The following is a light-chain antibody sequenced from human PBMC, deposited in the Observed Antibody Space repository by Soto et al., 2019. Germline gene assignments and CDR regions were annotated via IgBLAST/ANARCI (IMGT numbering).Light chain of an antibody. J-gene: IGLJ2*01. CDR2: DVS. V-gene: IGLV2-14*01. Sequence: QSVLTQPASVSGSPGQSITISCTGTSSDVGGYNYVSWYQRHPGKAPKLMIYDVSNRPSGVSNRFSGSKSVNTASLTISGLQAEDEADYYCSSYTSSRGVFGGGTKLTVL. CDR3: SSYTSSRGV. CDR1: SSDVGGYNY.